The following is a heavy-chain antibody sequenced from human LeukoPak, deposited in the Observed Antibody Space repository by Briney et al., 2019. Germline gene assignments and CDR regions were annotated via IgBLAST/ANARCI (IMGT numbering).Heavy chain of an antibody. CDR1: GGSISSYY. J-gene: IGHJ5*02. CDR2: IYYSGST. CDR3: ARDRGFGELNWFDP. D-gene: IGHD3-10*01. V-gene: IGHV4-59*01. Sequence: SETLSLTCTVSGGSISSYYWSWIRQPPGKGLEWIGYIYYSGSTNYNPSLRSRDTISVDTSKNQFSLKLSSVTAADTAVYYCARDRGFGELNWFDPWGQGTLVTVSS.